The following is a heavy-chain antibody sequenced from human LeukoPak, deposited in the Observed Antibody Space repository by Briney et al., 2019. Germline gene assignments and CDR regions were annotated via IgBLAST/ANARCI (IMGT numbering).Heavy chain of an antibody. CDR3: ARGREYQLLLAYYYYGMDV. CDR1: GFTFSDYY. Sequence: GGSLRLSCAASGFTFSDYYMSWIRQAPGKGLEWVSYISSSGSTIYYADSVKGRFTISRDYAKNSLYLQMNSLRAEDTAVYYCARGREYQLLLAYYYYGMDVWGQGTTVTVSS. CDR2: ISSSGSTI. D-gene: IGHD2-2*01. J-gene: IGHJ6*02. V-gene: IGHV3-11*01.